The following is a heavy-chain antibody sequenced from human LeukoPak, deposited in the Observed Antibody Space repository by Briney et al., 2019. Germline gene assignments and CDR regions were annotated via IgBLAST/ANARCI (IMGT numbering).Heavy chain of an antibody. CDR2: LSSTGGTR. CDR1: GFSFSTYD. Sequence: GGSLRLSCVASGFSFSTYDMNWVRQAPGKGLEWVSYLSSTGGTRYYANSVKGRFTISRDDAKNSLYLQISSLRAEDTAVYYCARAARPKLRFLDFDYWGQGTLLTVSS. J-gene: IGHJ4*02. V-gene: IGHV3-48*01. CDR3: ARAARPKLRFLDFDY. D-gene: IGHD3-3*01.